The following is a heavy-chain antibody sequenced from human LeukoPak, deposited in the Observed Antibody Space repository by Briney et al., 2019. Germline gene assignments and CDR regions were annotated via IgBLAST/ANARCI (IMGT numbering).Heavy chain of an antibody. J-gene: IGHJ4*02. D-gene: IGHD4-17*01. Sequence: SETLSLTCTVSGGSISSYYWSWIRQPPGKGLEWIGYIYYSGSTNYNPSLKSRVTILVDTSKNQFSLKLSSVTAADTAVYYCARLNLRYFDYWGQGTLVTVSS. V-gene: IGHV4-59*08. CDR1: GGSISSYY. CDR2: IYYSGST. CDR3: ARLNLRYFDY.